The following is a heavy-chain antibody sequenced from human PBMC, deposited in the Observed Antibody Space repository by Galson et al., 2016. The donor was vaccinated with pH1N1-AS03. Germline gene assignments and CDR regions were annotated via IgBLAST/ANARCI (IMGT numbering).Heavy chain of an antibody. CDR2: IHPIFGTP. CDR1: GGTFSNYA. V-gene: IGHV1-69*13. J-gene: IGHJ4*02. CDR3: ARDRHYDSSGRYFYESEH. D-gene: IGHD3-22*01. Sequence: SVKVSCKASGGTFSNYAISWMRQAPGQGLEWMGGIHPIFGTPSYAQKFRGRLTITADASTSAAYMELSSLTSEDTAIYYCARDRHYDSSGRYFYESEHWGQGTLVIVSS.